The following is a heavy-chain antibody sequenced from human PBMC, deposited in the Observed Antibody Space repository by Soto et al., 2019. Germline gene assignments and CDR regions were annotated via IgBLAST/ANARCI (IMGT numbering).Heavy chain of an antibody. V-gene: IGHV4-59*01. Sequence: PSETLSLTCTVSGGSISSYYWSWIRQPPGKGLEWIGYIYYSGSTNYNPSLKSRVTISVDTSKNQFSLKLSSVTAADTAVYYCARGMVRGVYYFDYWGQGTLVTVYS. D-gene: IGHD3-10*01. J-gene: IGHJ4*02. CDR3: ARGMVRGVYYFDY. CDR2: IYYSGST. CDR1: GGSISSYY.